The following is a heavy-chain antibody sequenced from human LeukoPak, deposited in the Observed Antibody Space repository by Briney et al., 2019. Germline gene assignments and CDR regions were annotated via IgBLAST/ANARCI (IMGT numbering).Heavy chain of an antibody. Sequence: PGRSLRLSFAASGFTFSNYAMHWVRQAPGKGLEWVAVISYDETNKYYADSVKGRLTISRDNSKSTLYLQMNSLRPEDTAMYYCARATGKRGGYWGQGTLVTVSS. D-gene: IGHD2-8*02. CDR3: ARATGKRGGY. CDR1: GFTFSNYA. J-gene: IGHJ4*02. V-gene: IGHV3-30*04. CDR2: ISYDETNK.